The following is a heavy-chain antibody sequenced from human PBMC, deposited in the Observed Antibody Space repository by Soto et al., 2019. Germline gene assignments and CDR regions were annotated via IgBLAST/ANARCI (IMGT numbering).Heavy chain of an antibody. CDR2: ISYDGSNK. Sequence: PGGSLRLSCSASGFPFSSYGMHWVRQAPGKGLEWVAVISYDGSNKYYADSVKGRFTISRDNSKNTLYLQMNSLRAEDTAVYDCAKERDGYNSFFDYWGQGTLVTVSS. V-gene: IGHV3-30*18. CDR1: GFPFSSYG. J-gene: IGHJ4*02. CDR3: AKERDGYNSFFDY. D-gene: IGHD5-12*01.